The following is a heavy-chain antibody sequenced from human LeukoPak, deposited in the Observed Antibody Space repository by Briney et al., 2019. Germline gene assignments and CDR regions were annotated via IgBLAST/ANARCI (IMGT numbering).Heavy chain of an antibody. J-gene: IGHJ3*02. CDR3: ARDVEFRYGGYEAGTFDI. V-gene: IGHV4-59*01. D-gene: IGHD5-12*01. CDR2: IYYTGSA. CDR1: GGSISSYY. Sequence: SETLSLTCTVSGGSISSYYWNWIRQSPGKGLEWIGLIYYTGSANYNPSLKSRVTISVDTSKNQFSLKLSSVTAADTAVYYCARDVEFRYGGYEAGTFDIWGQGTLVTVSS.